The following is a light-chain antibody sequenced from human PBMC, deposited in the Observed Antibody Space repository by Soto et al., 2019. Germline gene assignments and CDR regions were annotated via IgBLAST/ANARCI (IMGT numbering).Light chain of an antibody. CDR2: GAS. J-gene: IGKJ1*01. CDR3: QQYSSWLWT. CDR1: QSVSSN. V-gene: IGKV3-15*01. Sequence: EIVLTQSPATLSLSPGERATLSCRASQSVSSNLAWYQQKPGQAPRLLIYGASNRATGVPARFSGSVSGTEFTLTISSLQSEDFAVYYCQQYSSWLWTFGQGTKVDIK.